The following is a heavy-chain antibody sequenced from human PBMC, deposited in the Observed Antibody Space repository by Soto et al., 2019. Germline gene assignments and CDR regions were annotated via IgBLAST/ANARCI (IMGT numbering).Heavy chain of an antibody. V-gene: IGHV1-8*01. D-gene: IGHD3-10*01. CDR3: ARSRYYYVSGSYHPVYYYYSGMDV. CDR1: GYTFTSYD. J-gene: IGHJ6*02. CDR2: MNPNSGNT. Sequence: ASVKVSCKASGYTFTSYDINWVRQATGQGLEWMGWMNPNSGNTGYAQKFQGRVTMTRNTSISPAYMQLSSLRSEDTDVYYCARSRYYYVSGSYHPVYYYYSGMDVWGQETRVTVA.